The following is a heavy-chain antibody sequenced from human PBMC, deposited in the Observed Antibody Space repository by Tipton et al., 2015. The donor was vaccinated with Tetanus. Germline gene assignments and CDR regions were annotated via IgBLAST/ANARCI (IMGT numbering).Heavy chain of an antibody. V-gene: IGHV4-31*03. CDR2: IYDSGNT. CDR1: GGSIGTGGYS. Sequence: TLSLTCTVSGGSIGTGGYSWNWIRQHPGKGLEWIGYIYDSGNTLYNPSLKSRATMSIDASKTHFSLKLTSVTAADTAVYYCARNHPPRGYPYGGFHSWGQGTLVTVSS. D-gene: IGHD5-12*01. J-gene: IGHJ4*02. CDR3: ARNHPPRGYPYGGFHS.